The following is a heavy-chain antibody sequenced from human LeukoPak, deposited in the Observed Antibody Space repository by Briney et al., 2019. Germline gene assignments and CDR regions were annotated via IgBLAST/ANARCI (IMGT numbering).Heavy chain of an antibody. V-gene: IGHV3-74*01. D-gene: IGHD2-21*02. CDR1: GFTFSSYW. J-gene: IGHJ3*02. CDR2: INTDGSST. Sequence: GGPLRLSCAASGFTFSSYWMHWVRQAPGKGLVWVSRINTDGSSTNYVDSVKGRFTISRDSAKNTLYLQMNSLRAEDTAVYYCARAQTARRSDDAFDIWGQGTMVTVSS. CDR3: ARAQTARRSDDAFDI.